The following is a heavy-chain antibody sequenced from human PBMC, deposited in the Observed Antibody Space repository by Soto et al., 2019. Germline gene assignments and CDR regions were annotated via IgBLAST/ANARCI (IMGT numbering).Heavy chain of an antibody. V-gene: IGHV1-46*01. D-gene: IGHD4-17*01. J-gene: IGHJ6*02. CDR3: ARSFSITDYGDYELVSIHYYYGMDV. CDR2: IDPTGGST. Sequence: ASVKVSCKASGYTFTSYYMHWVRQAPGQGLEWMAIIDPTGGSTSYAQKFQGRVTTTRDTSTSTVYMELSSLRSEDTAVYYCARSFSITDYGDYELVSIHYYYGMDVWGQGTTVTVSS. CDR1: GYTFTSYY.